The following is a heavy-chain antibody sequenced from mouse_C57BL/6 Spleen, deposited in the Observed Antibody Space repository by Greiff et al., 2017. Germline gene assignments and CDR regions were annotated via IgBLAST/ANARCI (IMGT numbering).Heavy chain of an antibody. Sequence: EVQLVASGGGLVKPGGSLKLSCAASGFTFSDYGMHWVRQAPEKGLEWVAYISSGSSTIYYADTVKGRFTISRDNAKNTLFLQMTSLRSEYTAMYYCARQWDGSYYFDYWGQGTTLTVSS. D-gene: IGHD1-1*01. J-gene: IGHJ2*01. V-gene: IGHV5-17*01. CDR3: ARQWDGSYYFDY. CDR1: GFTFSDYG. CDR2: ISSGSSTI.